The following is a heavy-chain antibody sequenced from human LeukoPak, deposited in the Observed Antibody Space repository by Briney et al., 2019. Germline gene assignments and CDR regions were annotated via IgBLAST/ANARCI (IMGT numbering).Heavy chain of an antibody. Sequence: GGSLRLSCAAPGFTFSSYSMNWVRQAPGKGLEWVSSISSSSSYIYYADSVKGRFTISRDNAKNSLYLQMNSLRAEDTALYYCASLTTEYYFDYWGQGTLVTVSS. V-gene: IGHV3-21*04. CDR2: ISSSSSYI. J-gene: IGHJ4*02. D-gene: IGHD4-17*01. CDR1: GFTFSSYS. CDR3: ASLTTEYYFDY.